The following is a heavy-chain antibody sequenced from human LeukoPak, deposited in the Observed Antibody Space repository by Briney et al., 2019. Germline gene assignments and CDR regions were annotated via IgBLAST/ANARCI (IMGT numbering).Heavy chain of an antibody. D-gene: IGHD1-1*01. V-gene: IGHV4-61*08. CDR3: ARYTRGPYYFDY. Sequence: SETLSLTCTVSGGSISSGGYYWSWIRQHPGKGLEWIGYIYYSGSTNYNPSLKSRVTISVDTSKNQFSLKLSSVTAADTAVYYCARYTRGPYYFDYWGQGTLVTVSS. J-gene: IGHJ4*02. CDR1: GGSISSGGYY. CDR2: IYYSGST.